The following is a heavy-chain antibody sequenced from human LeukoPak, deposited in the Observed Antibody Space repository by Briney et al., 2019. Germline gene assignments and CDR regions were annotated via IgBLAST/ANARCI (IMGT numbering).Heavy chain of an antibody. D-gene: IGHD2-2*01. V-gene: IGHV4-34*01. CDR1: GGSFSGYY. Sequence: SSETLSLTCAVDGGSFSGYYWSWIRQPPGKGLEWIGEINHSGSTNYNPSLKSRVTISVDTSKNQFSLKLSSVTAADTAVYYCARRGVVPAAMGGGNWFDPWGQGTLVTVSS. CDR2: INHSGST. CDR3: ARRGVVPAAMGGGNWFDP. J-gene: IGHJ5*02.